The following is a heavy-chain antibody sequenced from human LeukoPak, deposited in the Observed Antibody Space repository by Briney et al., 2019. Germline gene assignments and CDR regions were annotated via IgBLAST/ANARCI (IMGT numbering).Heavy chain of an antibody. CDR2: ISYDGSNK. D-gene: IGHD1-26*01. CDR3: ATKIRHVGSYSDYYGMDV. V-gene: IGHV3-30*03. J-gene: IGHJ6*02. Sequence: GRSLRLSCAASGFTFSSYGMHWVRQAPGKGLEWVAVISYDGSNKYYADPVKGRFTISRDNSKNTLYLQMNSLRAEDTAVYYCATKIRHVGSYSDYYGMDVWGQGTTVTVSS. CDR1: GFTFSSYG.